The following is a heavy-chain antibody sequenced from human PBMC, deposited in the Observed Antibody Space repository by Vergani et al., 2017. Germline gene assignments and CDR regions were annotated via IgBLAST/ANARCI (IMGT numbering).Heavy chain of an antibody. D-gene: IGHD2-15*01. CDR2: ISAYNGNT. V-gene: IGHV1-18*01. CDR1: GYTFTSYG. Sequence: QVQLVQSGAEVKKPGASVKVSCKASGYTFTSYGISWVRQAPGQGLEWMGWISAYNGNTNYAQKLQGRVTMTTDTSTGTAYMELRSLRSDDTAVYYCARVRRGYCSGGSCYSRVYYYYGMDVWGQGTTVTVSS. J-gene: IGHJ6*02. CDR3: ARVRRGYCSGGSCYSRVYYYYGMDV.